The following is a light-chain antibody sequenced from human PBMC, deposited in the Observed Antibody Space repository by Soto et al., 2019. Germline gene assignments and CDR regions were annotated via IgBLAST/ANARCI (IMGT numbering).Light chain of an antibody. Sequence: QSVLTQPPSASGTPGQRVTISCSGSNFNIGSNTVNWYRQLPGTAPKLLIYTTDKRPSGVPDRFSGSKSGTSASLAITGLQSEDEADYYCSSWDDSLNGWVFGGGTQLTVL. CDR2: TTD. CDR1: NFNIGSNT. J-gene: IGLJ7*01. V-gene: IGLV1-44*01. CDR3: SSWDDSLNGWV.